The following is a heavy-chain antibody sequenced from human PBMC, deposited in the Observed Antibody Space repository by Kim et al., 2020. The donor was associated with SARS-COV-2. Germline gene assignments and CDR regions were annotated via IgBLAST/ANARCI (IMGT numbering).Heavy chain of an antibody. CDR3: ARDRSRPRDQNDYSWFDP. V-gene: IGHV3-48*02. Sequence: GGSLRLSCAASGFTFSSYSMNWVRQAPGKGLEWVSYISSSSSTIYYADSVKGRFTISRDNAKNSLYLQMNSLRDEDTAVYYCARDRSRPRDQNDYSWFDPWGQGTLVTVSS. J-gene: IGHJ5*02. CDR2: ISSSSSTI. D-gene: IGHD2-21*02. CDR1: GFTFSSYS.